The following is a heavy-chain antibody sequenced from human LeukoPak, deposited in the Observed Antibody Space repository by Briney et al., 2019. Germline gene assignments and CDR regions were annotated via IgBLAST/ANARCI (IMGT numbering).Heavy chain of an antibody. J-gene: IGHJ4*02. Sequence: ASVKVSCKASGYTFTSYGISWVRQAPGQGLEWMGWISAYNGNTNYAQKFQGRVTMTRDTSISTAYMELSRLRSDDTAVYYCARDLGDSSGYYFDYWGQGTLVTVSS. CDR2: ISAYNGNT. V-gene: IGHV1-18*04. D-gene: IGHD3-22*01. CDR3: ARDLGDSSGYYFDY. CDR1: GYTFTSYG.